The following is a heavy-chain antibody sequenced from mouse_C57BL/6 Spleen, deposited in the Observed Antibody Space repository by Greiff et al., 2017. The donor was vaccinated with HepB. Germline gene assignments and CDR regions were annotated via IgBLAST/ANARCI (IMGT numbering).Heavy chain of an antibody. CDR3: ARDAGMVRPNY. CDR2: SRNKANDYTT. D-gene: IGHD2-3*01. V-gene: IGHV7-1*01. CDR1: GFTFSDFY. J-gene: IGHJ2*01. Sequence: EVQGVESGGGLVQSGRSLRLSCATSGFTFSDFYMEWVRQAPGKGLEWIAASRNKANDYTTEYSASVKGRFIVSRDTSQSILYLQMNALRAEDTAIYYCARDAGMVRPNYWGQVTTLTVSS.